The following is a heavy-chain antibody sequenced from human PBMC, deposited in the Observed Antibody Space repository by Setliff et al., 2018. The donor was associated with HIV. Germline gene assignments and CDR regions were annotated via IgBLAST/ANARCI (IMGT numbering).Heavy chain of an antibody. J-gene: IGHJ4*02. D-gene: IGHD3-16*01. Sequence: SETLSLTCSVSGASITSGGHYWTWIRQHPERGLEWIGHIHSGGSTFYNPSLKSRLIISLDTSENQFSLILTSVTAADTAVHYCTRQAFGGAPRTPLDSWGQGTLVTVSS. CDR1: GASITSGGHY. V-gene: IGHV4-31*03. CDR2: IHSGGST. CDR3: TRQAFGGAPRTPLDS.